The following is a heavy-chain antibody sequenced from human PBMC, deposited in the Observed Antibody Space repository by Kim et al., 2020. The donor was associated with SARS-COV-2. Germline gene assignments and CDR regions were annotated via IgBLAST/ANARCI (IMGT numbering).Heavy chain of an antibody. Sequence: YADSVKGRFTISRDNSKNTLYLKMNSLRAEDTAVYYCAKDRLLLRAYFDYWGQGTLVTVSS. J-gene: IGHJ4*02. V-gene: IGHV3-30*02. D-gene: IGHD1-26*01. CDR3: AKDRLLLRAYFDY.